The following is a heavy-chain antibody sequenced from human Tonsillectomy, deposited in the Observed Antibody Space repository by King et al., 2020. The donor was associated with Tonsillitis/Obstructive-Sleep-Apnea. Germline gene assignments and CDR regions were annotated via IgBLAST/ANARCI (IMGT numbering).Heavy chain of an antibody. CDR2: LYWDDDK. D-gene: IGHD3-9*01. V-gene: IGHV2-5*02. CDR3: EHRRDYDILTGRGGWFDP. J-gene: IGHJ5*02. CDR1: GFSLSTSGVG. Sequence: TLKESGPTLVKPTQTLTLTCTFSGFSLSTSGVGVGWIRQPPGKALECLALLYWDDDKRHRPCLQLMLTITKDTSQNQVVLTMTNMDPVDTATYYSEHRRDYDILTGRGGWFDPWGQGTLVTVSS.